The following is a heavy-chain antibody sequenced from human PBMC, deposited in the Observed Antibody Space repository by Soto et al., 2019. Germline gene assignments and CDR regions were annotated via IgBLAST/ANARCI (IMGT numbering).Heavy chain of an antibody. CDR2: IRVGGGDT. CDR3: AKCSVGTVRTSGWCNWFDP. V-gene: IGHV3-23*01. Sequence: EVRLLGSGGGLAQPGGSRRLSCAASGFTFSSSAMNWVRQAPGKGLEWVSSIRVGGGDTFYADSVRGRFTVSRDISRNTLYLQMNSLRAEDTAIYYCAKCSVGTVRTSGWCNWFDPWGQGTLVTVSS. D-gene: IGHD6-19*01. J-gene: IGHJ5*02. CDR1: GFTFSSSA.